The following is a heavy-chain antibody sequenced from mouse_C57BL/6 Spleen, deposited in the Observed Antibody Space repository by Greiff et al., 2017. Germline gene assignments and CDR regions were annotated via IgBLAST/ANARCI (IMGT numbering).Heavy chain of an antibody. CDR2: ISNCGGST. CDR3: ARQETIDGYYDAMDY. CDR1: GFTFSDYY. J-gene: IGHJ4*01. V-gene: IGHV5-12*01. D-gene: IGHD2-3*01. Sequence: EAQGVESGGGLVQPGGSLKLSCAASGFTFSDYYMYWVRQTPEKRLEWVAYISNCGGSTYYPATVKGRFTISRDNAKNTLYLQMSRLKSEDTAMYDCARQETIDGYYDAMDYWGQGTSVTVSS.